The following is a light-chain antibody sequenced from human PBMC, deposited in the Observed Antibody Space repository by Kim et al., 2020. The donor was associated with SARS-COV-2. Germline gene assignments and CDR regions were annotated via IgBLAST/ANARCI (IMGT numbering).Light chain of an antibody. Sequence: ELTQPPSTSGTPGQRVTMSCSGSSSNIGSNYVYWYQQLPGTAPTLLIYRNTQRPSGVPDRCSGSKAGTSASLAISGIRSEDEADYYCATWDDSLSGQVFGGEPQLTVL. CDR2: RNT. CDR3: ATWDDSLSGQV. V-gene: IGLV1-47*01. CDR1: SSNIGSNY. J-gene: IGLJ3*02.